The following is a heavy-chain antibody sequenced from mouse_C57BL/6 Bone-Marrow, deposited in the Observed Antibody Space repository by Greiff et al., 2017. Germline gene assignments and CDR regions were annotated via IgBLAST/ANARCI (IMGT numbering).Heavy chain of an antibody. CDR1: EYDFPSHD. CDR2: INSAGGST. V-gene: IGHV5-2*03. CDR3: ARPDGNDPDGY. Sequence: EVKLVEPGGGLVQPGESLKLSCESNEYDFPSHDMSWVRQTPEKRLELVAAINSAGGSTYYPDTMERRFIFSRDNTKKTLYLQMSSLTSEDTALYYCARPDGNDPDGYWGQGTTRTVSS. D-gene: IGHD2-2*01. J-gene: IGHJ2*01.